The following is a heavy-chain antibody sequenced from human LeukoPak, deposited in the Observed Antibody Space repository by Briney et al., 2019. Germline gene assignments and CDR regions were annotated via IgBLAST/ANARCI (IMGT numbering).Heavy chain of an antibody. CDR2: INPADSDT. V-gene: IGHV5-51*01. D-gene: IGHD3-22*01. CDR1: GYSFTNYW. J-gene: IGHJ4*02. CDR3: TRPDSSGFYTD. Sequence: GESLKISCKGSGYSFTNYWIGWVRQMPGRGLEWMAIINPADSDTRYSPSFQGQVTISAAKSICPAYLQWGSLKASDTAMYYCTRPDSSGFYTDWGQGTLVTVSS.